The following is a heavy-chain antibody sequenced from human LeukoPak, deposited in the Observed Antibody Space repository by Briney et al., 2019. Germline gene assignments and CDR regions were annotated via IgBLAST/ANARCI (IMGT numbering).Heavy chain of an antibody. CDR3: ARLEGSLLLTFDI. D-gene: IGHD3-22*01. V-gene: IGHV5-51*01. J-gene: IGHJ3*02. CDR1: GYSFTSYW. Sequence: GESLKISCKGSGYSFTSYWIGWVRQLPGKGLEWMGIIYPGGSDTRYSPSFQGQVTISADKSLSTAYLQWSSLKASDTAMYYCARLEGSLLLTFDIWGQGTMVTVSS. CDR2: IYPGGSDT.